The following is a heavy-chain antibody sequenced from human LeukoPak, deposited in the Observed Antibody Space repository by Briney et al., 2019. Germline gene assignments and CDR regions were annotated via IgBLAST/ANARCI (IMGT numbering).Heavy chain of an antibody. V-gene: IGHV3-15*01. J-gene: IGHJ4*02. Sequence: PGGSLRLSCAASGFTFSNAWMSWVRQAPGKGLEWVGRIKSKTDGGTTDYAAPVKGRFTISRDDSKNTLYLQMNSLKTEDTAVYYCTTDPYDSKPFDYWGQGTLVTVSS. CDR1: GFTFSNAW. CDR2: IKSKTDGGTT. CDR3: TTDPYDSKPFDY. D-gene: IGHD3-22*01.